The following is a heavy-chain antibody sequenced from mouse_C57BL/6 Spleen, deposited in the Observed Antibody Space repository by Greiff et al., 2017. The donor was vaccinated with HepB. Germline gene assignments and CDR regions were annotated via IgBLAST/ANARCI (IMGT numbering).Heavy chain of an antibody. D-gene: IGHD1-1*01. CDR3: ARGYGSSYFDY. J-gene: IGHJ2*01. CDR1: GYTFTSYW. Sequence: VQLKQPGAELVMPGASVKLSCKASGYTFTSYWMHWVKQRPGQGLEWIGEIDPSDSYTNYNQKFKGKSTLTVDKSSSTAYMQLSSLTSEDSAVYYCARGYGSSYFDYWGQGTTLTVSS. V-gene: IGHV1-69*01. CDR2: IDPSDSYT.